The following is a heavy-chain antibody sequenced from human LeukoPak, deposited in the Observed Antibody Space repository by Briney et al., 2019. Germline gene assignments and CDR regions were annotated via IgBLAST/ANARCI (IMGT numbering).Heavy chain of an antibody. V-gene: IGHV1-8*01. D-gene: IGHD4-17*01. CDR3: ARGRNDYGDYYFDY. Sequence: ASVKVSCKASGYTFTSYDINWVRQATGQGLEWMGWMNPNSGNTGYAQKFQGRVTMTRNTSISTAYMELSSLRSEDTAVYYCARGRNDYGDYYFDYWGQGTLATVSS. J-gene: IGHJ4*02. CDR1: GYTFTSYD. CDR2: MNPNSGNT.